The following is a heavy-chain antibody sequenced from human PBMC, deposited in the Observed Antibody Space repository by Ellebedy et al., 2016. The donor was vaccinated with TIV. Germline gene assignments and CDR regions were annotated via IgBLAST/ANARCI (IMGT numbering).Heavy chain of an antibody. CDR3: ASDGSYGDYLSPAHASVM. CDR1: GFSFSSYW. Sequence: GGSLRLSCAASGFSFSSYWMAWVRQAPGKGLEWVANINQDGREKYYVDSVKGRFTISRDNAQTSLYLQVNSLGADDTAMYYCASDGSYGDYLSPAHASVMWGQGTLVSVSS. D-gene: IGHD4-17*01. V-gene: IGHV3-7*01. CDR2: INQDGREK. J-gene: IGHJ3*02.